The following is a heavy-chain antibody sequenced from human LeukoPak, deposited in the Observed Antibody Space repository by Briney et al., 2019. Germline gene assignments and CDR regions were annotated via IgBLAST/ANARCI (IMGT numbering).Heavy chain of an antibody. CDR2: INPNSGGT. J-gene: IGHJ4*02. Sequence: ASVKVSCKASGYTFTGYYMHWVRQAPGQGLEWMGWINPNSGGTNYAQKFQGRVTMTRDTSISTAYMELSRLRSDDTAVYYCARRSFSGWTHFDYWGQGTLVTVPS. D-gene: IGHD6-19*01. CDR1: GYTFTGYY. CDR3: ARRSFSGWTHFDY. V-gene: IGHV1-2*02.